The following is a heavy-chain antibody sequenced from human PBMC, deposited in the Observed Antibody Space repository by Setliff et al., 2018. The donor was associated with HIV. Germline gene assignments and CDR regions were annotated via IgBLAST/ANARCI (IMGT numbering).Heavy chain of an antibody. CDR1: EDTFNSYT. CDR3: ATSFGSGVDPFDN. J-gene: IGHJ4*02. D-gene: IGHD3-10*01. Sequence: GASVKVSCKASEDTFNSYTIHWVRQTPGQCLEWMGRTIPVLSMSNFALKFQGRGSIFADKSTSTAYLGLNGLTSEDTAIYYCATSFGSGVDPFDNWGQGTLVTVSS. CDR2: TIPVLSMS. V-gene: IGHV1-69*02.